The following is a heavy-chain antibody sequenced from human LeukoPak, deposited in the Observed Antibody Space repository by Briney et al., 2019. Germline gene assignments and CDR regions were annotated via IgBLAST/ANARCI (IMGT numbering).Heavy chain of an antibody. CDR2: IYYSGST. V-gene: IGHV4-39*07. J-gene: IGHJ4*02. CDR1: GGSISSSSYY. D-gene: IGHD1/OR15-1a*01. Sequence: SETLSLTCTVSGGSISSSSYYWGWIRQPPGKGLEWIGSIYYSGSTYYNPSLKSRVTISVDTSKNQFSLILASVTAADTAVYYCARFDHRTRMDLYYWGQGTLVTVSS. CDR3: ARFDHRTRMDLYY.